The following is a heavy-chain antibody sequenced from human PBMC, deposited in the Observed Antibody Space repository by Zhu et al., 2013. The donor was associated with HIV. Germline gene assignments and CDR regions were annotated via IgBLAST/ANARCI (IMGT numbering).Heavy chain of an antibody. CDR1: GYTFTGYY. V-gene: IGHV1-2*02. CDR2: INPNSGGT. Sequence: QVQLVQSGADVRRPGASVKVSCKASGYTFTGYYMHWVRQAPGQGLEWMGWINPNSGGTNYAQKFQGRVTMTRDTSISTAYMELSRLRSDDTAVYYCARASRGYYGSGTYWGQGTLVTVSS. D-gene: IGHD3-10*01. CDR3: ARASRGYYGSGTY. J-gene: IGHJ4*02.